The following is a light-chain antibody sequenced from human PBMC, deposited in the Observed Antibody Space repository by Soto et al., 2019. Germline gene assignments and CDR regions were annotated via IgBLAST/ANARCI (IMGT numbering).Light chain of an antibody. CDR2: GAS. CDR1: QSVSRK. J-gene: IGKJ5*01. CDR3: QQYNNWPIA. V-gene: IGKV3D-15*01. Sequence: EIVLMPYAVPVAVCQGASATXSCRASQSVSRKLVWYQQKPGQATRLLIYGASTRPAGIPDRFSASGSGTEFTLTIFCLQSEAFAVYYCQQYNNWPIAVG.